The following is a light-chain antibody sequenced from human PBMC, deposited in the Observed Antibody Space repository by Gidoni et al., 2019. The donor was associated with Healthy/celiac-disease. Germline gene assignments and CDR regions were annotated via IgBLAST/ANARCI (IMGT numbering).Light chain of an antibody. CDR1: QSVSSN. CDR2: GAS. Sequence: EIVMTQSPATLSVSPGERATLSCRASQSVSSNLAWYQQKPGQAPRLLIYGASTRATGLPARFSGSGSGTEFTLTISSLQSEDFAVYYCQQYNNWHPWTFGQXTKVEIK. CDR3: QQYNNWHPWT. V-gene: IGKV3-15*01. J-gene: IGKJ1*01.